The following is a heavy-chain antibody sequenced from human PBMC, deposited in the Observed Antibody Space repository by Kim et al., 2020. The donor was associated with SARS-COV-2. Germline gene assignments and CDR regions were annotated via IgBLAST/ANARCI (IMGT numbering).Heavy chain of an antibody. Sequence: GGSLRLSCAASGFTFDDYAMHWVRQAPGKGLEWVSGISWNSGSIGYADSVKGRFTISRDNAKNSLYLQMNSLRAEDTALYYCAKDIGSSFPARDFWSGYPDYWGQGTLVTVSS. D-gene: IGHD3-3*01. J-gene: IGHJ4*02. CDR3: AKDIGSSFPARDFWSGYPDY. CDR1: GFTFDDYA. V-gene: IGHV3-9*01. CDR2: ISWNSGSI.